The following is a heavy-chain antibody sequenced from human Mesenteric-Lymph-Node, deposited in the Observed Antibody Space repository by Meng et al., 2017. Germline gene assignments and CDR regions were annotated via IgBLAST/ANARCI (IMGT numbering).Heavy chain of an antibody. J-gene: IGHJ4*02. V-gene: IGHV1-3*01. CDR3: AKSSLHAGTLYFDS. D-gene: IGHD2-21*02. CDR2: VNAASGNT. Sequence: QVQLVQSGAEVKKPGASVKVSCKASGHTFTDYYMQWVRQAPGQGLEWMGRVNAASGNTRYSQKFQDRVTINRDTSASSAYMEVSSLRSEDTAVYYCAKSSLHAGTLYFDSCGQGTLVTVSS. CDR1: GHTFTDYY.